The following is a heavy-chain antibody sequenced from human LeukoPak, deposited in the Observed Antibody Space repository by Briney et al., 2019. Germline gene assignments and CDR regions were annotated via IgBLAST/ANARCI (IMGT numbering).Heavy chain of an antibody. V-gene: IGHV4-34*01. CDR2: VTHSGSI. J-gene: IGHJ5*02. D-gene: IGHD3-22*01. CDR1: GGPFSAYY. Sequence: PSETLSLTCAVYGGPFSAYYWFWIRQPPGKGLEWIGEVTHSGSINYNPSLKSRITISVDTSKSQFSLRVTSVTAAHTAVYYCARGRRSGLSGAVDHWGQGTLVTVSS. CDR3: ARGRRSGLSGAVDH.